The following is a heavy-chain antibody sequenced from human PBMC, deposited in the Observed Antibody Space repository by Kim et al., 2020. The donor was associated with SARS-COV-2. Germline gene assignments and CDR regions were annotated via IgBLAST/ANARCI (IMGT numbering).Heavy chain of an antibody. V-gene: IGHV3-53*01. D-gene: IGHD3-16*01. J-gene: IGHJ3*01. Sequence: GGSLRLSCSASGFDVSVKNMNWVRQAPGKGLEWVSVLSRGGGTFYTDSVKGRFTISRSNNTVYLQMRNLKVGDTAVYYCARGTTFFNQDYESYDAFDLWGRGTLVTVSS. CDR1: GFDVSVKN. CDR3: ARGTTFFNQDYESYDAFDL. CDR2: LSRGGGT.